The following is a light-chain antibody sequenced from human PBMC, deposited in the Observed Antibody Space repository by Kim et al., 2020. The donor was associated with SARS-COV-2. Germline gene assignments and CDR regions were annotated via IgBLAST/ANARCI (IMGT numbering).Light chain of an antibody. CDR3: GTWDGSLSAGV. J-gene: IGLJ3*02. V-gene: IGLV1-51*01. CDR1: TSNIGNNY. Sequence: GKMVPISGSGNTSNIGNNYVSWYRQVPGRAPKAVIYDNNKRPSGIPDRFSGSKSGTSATLGITGLQTGDEAEYYCGTWDGSLSAGVFGGGTQLTVL. CDR2: DNN.